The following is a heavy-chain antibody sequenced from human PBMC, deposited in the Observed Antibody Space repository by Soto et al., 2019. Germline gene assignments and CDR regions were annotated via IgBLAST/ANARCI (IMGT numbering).Heavy chain of an antibody. J-gene: IGHJ6*02. Sequence: SVKVSCKASGGTFSSYAISWVRQAPGQGLEWMGGIIPIFGTANYAQKFQGRVTITADKSTSTAYMELSSLRSEDTAVYYCARDRGDIVVVPAALVTGMDVWGQGTTVTVSS. V-gene: IGHV1-69*06. D-gene: IGHD2-2*01. CDR3: ARDRGDIVVVPAALVTGMDV. CDR1: GGTFSSYA. CDR2: IIPIFGTA.